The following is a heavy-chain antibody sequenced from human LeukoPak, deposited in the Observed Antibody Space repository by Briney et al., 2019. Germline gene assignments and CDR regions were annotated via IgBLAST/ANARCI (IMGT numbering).Heavy chain of an antibody. D-gene: IGHD3-10*01. CDR3: ARPAYYYGSGSYINLYYYYGMDV. CDR1: GYSFTNYW. J-gene: IGHJ6*02. V-gene: IGHV5-51*01. CDR2: IYPGDSDT. Sequence: GESLKISCKGSGYSFTNYWIGWVRQMPGKGLEWMGIIYPGDSDTRYSPSFQGQVTISADKSISTAYLQWSSLKASDTAMYYCARPAYYYGSGSYINLYYYYGMDVWGQGTTVTVSS.